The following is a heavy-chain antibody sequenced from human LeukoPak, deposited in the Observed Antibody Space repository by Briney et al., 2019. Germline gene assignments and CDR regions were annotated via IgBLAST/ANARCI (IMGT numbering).Heavy chain of an antibody. CDR1: GFTFSDHY. CDR2: ISRGGDSM. Sequence: GGSLRLSCAASGFTFSDHYMTWIRQAPGKGLEWVSYISRGGDSMCYADSVKGRFTISRDNAKNSLYLQLNSLRPEDTALYYCSTEPRSLLYWGHGTLVTVSS. D-gene: IGHD4-17*01. V-gene: IGHV3-11*01. J-gene: IGHJ4*01. CDR3: STEPRSLLY.